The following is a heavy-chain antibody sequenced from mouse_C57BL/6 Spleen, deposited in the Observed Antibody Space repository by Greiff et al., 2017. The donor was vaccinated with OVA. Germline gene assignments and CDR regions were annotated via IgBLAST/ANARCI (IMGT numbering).Heavy chain of an antibody. Sequence: EVQLQQSGPELVKPGASVKISCKASGYTFTDYYMNWVKQSHGKSLEWIGDINPNNGGTSYNQKFKGKATLTVDKSSSTAYMELRSPTSEDSAVYYCALRNYAMDYWGQGTSVTVSS. CDR2: INPNNGGT. CDR3: ALRNYAMDY. J-gene: IGHJ4*01. CDR1: GYTFTDYY. V-gene: IGHV1-26*01.